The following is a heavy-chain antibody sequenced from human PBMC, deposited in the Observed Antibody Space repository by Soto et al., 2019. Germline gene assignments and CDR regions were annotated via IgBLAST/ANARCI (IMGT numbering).Heavy chain of an antibody. V-gene: IGHV3-30*18. Sequence: QVQLVESGGGVVQPGRSLRLSCAAPAFTFSSYGMHWVRQAPGKGLEWVAVISYDGSNKYYADSVKGRFTISRDNSKNTLYLQMNSLRVEDTAVYYCAKGFGKLPLYHWGQGTLVTVSS. CDR3: AKGFGKLPLYH. CDR1: AFTFSSYG. J-gene: IGHJ5*02. CDR2: ISYDGSNK. D-gene: IGHD3-10*01.